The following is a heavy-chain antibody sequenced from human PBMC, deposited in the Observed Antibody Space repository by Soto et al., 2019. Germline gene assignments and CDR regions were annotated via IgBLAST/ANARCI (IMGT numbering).Heavy chain of an antibody. J-gene: IGHJ5*02. V-gene: IGHV4-30-2*01. Sequence: PAETVSLSCAVSGVSISGGGYSWCWIRQPPRKPLHWIGYIYHSRSTYYNPSLKSRVTISVARSKNPFSLKLNSVTARDTAVYYYARGSPNRFDPCRQVTLVTVSS. D-gene: IGHD1-26*01. CDR1: GVSISGGGYS. CDR2: IYHSRST. CDR3: ARGSPNRFDP.